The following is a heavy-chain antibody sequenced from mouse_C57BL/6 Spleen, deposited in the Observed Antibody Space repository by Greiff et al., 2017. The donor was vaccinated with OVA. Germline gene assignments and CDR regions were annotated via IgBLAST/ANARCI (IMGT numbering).Heavy chain of an antibody. V-gene: IGHV1-82*01. Sequence: VQLQQSGPELVKPGASVKISCKASGYAFSSSWMNWVKQRPGKGLEWIGRIYPGDGDTNYNGKFKGKATLTADKSSSTAYMQLSSLTSEDSAVYFCARSGSYYYYGSSYVGAMDYWGQGTSVTVSS. CDR1: GYAFSSSW. J-gene: IGHJ4*01. D-gene: IGHD1-1*01. CDR2: IYPGDGDT. CDR3: ARSGSYYYYGSSYVGAMDY.